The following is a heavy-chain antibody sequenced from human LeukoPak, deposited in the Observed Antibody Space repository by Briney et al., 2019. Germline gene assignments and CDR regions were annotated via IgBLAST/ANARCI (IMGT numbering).Heavy chain of an antibody. CDR3: AREVGIVSFNL. D-gene: IGHD1-26*01. Sequence: ASVKVSCRASGYTFAGNHVHWLRQAPGQGLDWMGWIDPNSGGTKYAQKFQDGVTMTSDTSISTAYMELSGLRSDDTAVYFCAREVGIVSFNLWGRGTLVTVSS. V-gene: IGHV1-2*02. J-gene: IGHJ2*01. CDR1: GYTFAGNH. CDR2: IDPNSGGT.